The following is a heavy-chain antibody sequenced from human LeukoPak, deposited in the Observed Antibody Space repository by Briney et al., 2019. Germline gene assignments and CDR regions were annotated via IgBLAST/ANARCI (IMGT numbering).Heavy chain of an antibody. CDR1: GFTFSSYS. D-gene: IGHD3-10*01. V-gene: IGHV3-21*01. J-gene: IGHJ4*02. CDR2: ISSSSSYI. Sequence: GGSLRLSCAASGFTFSSYSMNWVRQAPGKGLEGVSSISSSSSYIYYADSVKGRFTISRDNAKNSLYLQMNSLRAEDTAVYYCARDNHFGRVDYWGQGTLVTVSS. CDR3: ARDNHFGRVDY.